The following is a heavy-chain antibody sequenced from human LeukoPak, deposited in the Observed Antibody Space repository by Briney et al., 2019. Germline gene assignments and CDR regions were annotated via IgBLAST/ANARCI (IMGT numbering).Heavy chain of an antibody. CDR3: AKNWGATIYYAFDI. V-gene: IGHV3-23*01. D-gene: IGHD5-12*01. CDR1: GFTFSSYA. Sequence: PGGSLRLSCAASGFTFSSYAISWVRQAPGKGLEWVSAIRGSGGYTYYADSVKGRFTISRDNSKNTLYLQMNSLRAEDTAVYYCAKNWGATIYYAFDIWGQGTMVTVSS. CDR2: IRGSGGYT. J-gene: IGHJ3*02.